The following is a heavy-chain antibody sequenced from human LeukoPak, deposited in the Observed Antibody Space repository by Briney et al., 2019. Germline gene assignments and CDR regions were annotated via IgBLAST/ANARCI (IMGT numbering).Heavy chain of an antibody. D-gene: IGHD3-10*01. Sequence: GGSLRLSCAASGFTFSSYGMHWVRQAPGKGLEWVAVISYDGSNKYYADSVKGRFTISRDNSKNTLYLQMNSLRAEDTAVYYCARSSTMVRGDYPFFDSWGQGTLVTVSS. CDR1: GFTFSSYG. V-gene: IGHV3-30*03. CDR3: ARSSTMVRGDYPFFDS. CDR2: ISYDGSNK. J-gene: IGHJ4*02.